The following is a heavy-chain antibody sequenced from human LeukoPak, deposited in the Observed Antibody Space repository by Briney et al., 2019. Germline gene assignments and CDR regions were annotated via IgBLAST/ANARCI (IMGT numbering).Heavy chain of an antibody. J-gene: IGHJ4*02. CDR1: GFTFSSFW. CDR2: IKQDGTDK. CDR3: ARSWRFGRADY. V-gene: IGHV3-7*01. Sequence: PGGSLRLSCAASGFTFSSFWMTWVRQAPGKRLEYVANIKQDGTDKYYVGSVKGRFTISRDNAKNTLYLQMNSLRAEDTAVYYCARSWRFGRADYWGQGTLVTVSS. D-gene: IGHD3-10*01.